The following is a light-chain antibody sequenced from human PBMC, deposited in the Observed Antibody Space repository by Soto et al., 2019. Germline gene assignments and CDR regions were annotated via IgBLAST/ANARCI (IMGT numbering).Light chain of an antibody. V-gene: IGKV1-12*01. J-gene: IGKJ5*01. CDR3: QQTNIFPIA. CDR1: QDISTW. CDR2: NAS. Sequence: DIQMTQSPSSLSASVGDRVTITCRASQDISTWLAWYQQKPGKAPKLLIYNASGLQSGVPSRFSGSGSGTDFTLTISSLQPEDFAVYYCQQTNIFPIAFGQGTRLEIK.